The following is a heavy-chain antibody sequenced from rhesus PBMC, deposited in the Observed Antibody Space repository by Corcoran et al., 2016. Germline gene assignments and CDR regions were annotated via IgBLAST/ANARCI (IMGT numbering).Heavy chain of an antibody. CDR3: TTVGGYCSGGVCYYPFDF. J-gene: IGHJ4*01. Sequence: GAGLVQPGGSLRLSCAASGFTFSHSWMTWVRQAPGKGLEWVARIKRKADGETADYAAYVKGKFTISRNDSNNKLYLQMNSLKTEDTAVYYCTTVGGYCSGGVCYYPFDFWGQGVLVTVSS. CDR1: GFTFSHSW. CDR2: IKRKADGETA. V-gene: IGHV3-30*02. D-gene: IGHD2-8*01.